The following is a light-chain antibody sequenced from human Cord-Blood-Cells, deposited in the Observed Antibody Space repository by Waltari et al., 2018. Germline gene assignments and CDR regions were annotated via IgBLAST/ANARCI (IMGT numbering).Light chain of an antibody. CDR3: QQYNNWPPWT. CDR1: QSISSN. J-gene: IGKJ1*01. CDR2: GAS. V-gene: IGKV3-15*01. Sequence: EIVMTQSPATLSVSPGERATLSRRASQSISSNLAWYQQKPDQAPRLLIHGASTRATGIPARFRGSGSGTEFTLTISSLQSEDFAVYYCQQYNNWPPWTFGQGTKVEIK.